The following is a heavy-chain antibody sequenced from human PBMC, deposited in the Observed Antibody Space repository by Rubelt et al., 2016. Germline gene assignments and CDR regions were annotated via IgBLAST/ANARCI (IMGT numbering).Heavy chain of an antibody. Sequence: QVQLQESGPGLVKPSETLSLTCTVSGGSISSYYWSWIRQPPGQGLEWIGYIYYSGSINYNPSLKSLVTISVDTAKNQFSLKLSSVTAADTAVYYCARKFDYWGQGTLVTVSS. CDR2: IYYSGSI. V-gene: IGHV4-59*01. J-gene: IGHJ4*02. CDR1: GGSISSYY. CDR3: ARKFDY.